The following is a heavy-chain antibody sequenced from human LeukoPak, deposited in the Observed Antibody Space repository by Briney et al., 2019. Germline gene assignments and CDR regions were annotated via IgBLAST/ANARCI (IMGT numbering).Heavy chain of an antibody. J-gene: IGHJ6*03. Sequence: SETLSLTCTVSGGSISSYYWSWIRQPPGKGLEWIGYIYYSGRTNYNPSLKSRLTISVDTSTNQFSLKLSSVTAADTAVYYCARVSTVKAIDYYYYMDVWGKGTTVTVSS. CDR1: GGSISSYY. CDR2: IYYSGRT. V-gene: IGHV4-59*01. CDR3: ARVSTVKAIDYYYYMDV. D-gene: IGHD4-11*01.